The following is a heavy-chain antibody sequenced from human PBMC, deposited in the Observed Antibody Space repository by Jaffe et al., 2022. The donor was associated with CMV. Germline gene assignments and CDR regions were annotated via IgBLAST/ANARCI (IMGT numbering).Heavy chain of an antibody. CDR3: AKDHGRGLEHIVVVTAIPVPNFPTQNDY. V-gene: IGHV3-23*01. CDR1: GFTFSSYA. J-gene: IGHJ4*02. CDR2: ISGSGGST. D-gene: IGHD2-21*02. Sequence: EVQLLESGGGLVQPGGSLRLSCAASGFTFSSYAMSWVRQAPGKGLEWVSAISGSGGSTYYADSVKGRFTISRDNSKNTLYLQMNSLRAEDTAVYYCAKDHGRGLEHIVVVTAIPVPNFPTQNDYWGQGTLVTVSS.